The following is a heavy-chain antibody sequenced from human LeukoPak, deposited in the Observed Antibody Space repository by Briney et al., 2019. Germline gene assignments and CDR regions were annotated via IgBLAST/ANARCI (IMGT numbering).Heavy chain of an antibody. Sequence: SETLSLTCTVSGGSNSSGSYYWSWIRQPAGKGLEWIGRIYTSGSTNYNSSFKSRVTISVDTSKNQFSLKLSSVTAADTAVYYCAKRGGYWYFDLWGRGTLVTVSS. D-gene: IGHD3-10*01. CDR2: IYTSGST. V-gene: IGHV4-61*02. J-gene: IGHJ2*01. CDR1: GGSNSSGSYY. CDR3: AKRGGYWYFDL.